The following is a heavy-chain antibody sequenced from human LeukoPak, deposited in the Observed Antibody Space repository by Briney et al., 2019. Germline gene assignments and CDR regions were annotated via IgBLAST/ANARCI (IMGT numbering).Heavy chain of an antibody. CDR1: GGSFSGYY. CDR3: VTEPGYCTGGRCYGGWFDP. J-gene: IGHJ5*02. CDR2: INHSGNT. D-gene: IGHD2-15*01. V-gene: IGHV4-34*01. Sequence: SETLSLTCAVYGGSFSGYYWSWIRQAPGKGLEWIGEINHSGNTNYNPSLKSRVTISVDTSKNQFSLKLSFVTAADTAVYYCVTEPGYCTGGRCYGGWFDPWGQGTLVTVSS.